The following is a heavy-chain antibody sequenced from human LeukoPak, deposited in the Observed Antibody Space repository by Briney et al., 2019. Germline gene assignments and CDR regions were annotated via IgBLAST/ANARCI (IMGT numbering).Heavy chain of an antibody. D-gene: IGHD3-10*01. CDR3: ARGSGMVRGYFQH. CDR2: IYHSGST. Sequence: PSETLSLTCTVSGYSISSGYYWGWIRQPPGKGLEWIGSIYHSGSTNYNPSLKSRVTMSVDTSKNQFSLKLSSVTAADTAVYYCARGSGMVRGYFQHWGQGTLVTVSS. V-gene: IGHV4-38-2*02. J-gene: IGHJ1*01. CDR1: GYSISSGYY.